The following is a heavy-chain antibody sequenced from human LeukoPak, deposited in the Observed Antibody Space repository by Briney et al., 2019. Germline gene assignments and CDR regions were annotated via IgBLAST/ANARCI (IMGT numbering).Heavy chain of an antibody. J-gene: IGHJ4*02. Sequence: GGSLRLSCAASGFTFSSYSMKWVRQAPGKGLEWVSYISSSSSTIYYADSVKGRFTISRDNAKNTLYLQMNSLRAEDTAVYYCAKDLASVSLYCSGGSCYLPISGLFDYWGQGTLVTVSS. D-gene: IGHD2-15*01. CDR1: GFTFSSYS. CDR3: AKDLASVSLYCSGGSCYLPISGLFDY. CDR2: ISSSSSTI. V-gene: IGHV3-48*01.